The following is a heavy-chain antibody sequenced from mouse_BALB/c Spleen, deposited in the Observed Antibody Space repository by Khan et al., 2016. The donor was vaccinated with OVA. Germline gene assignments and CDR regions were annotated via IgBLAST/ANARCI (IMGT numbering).Heavy chain of an antibody. Sequence: EVQLVESGGGLVQPGGSRKLSCAASGFTFSSYGMHWVRQAPEKGLEWVAYISGDSSTTYYTDTVKGRFTISRDNPKNTLSLQMTTIMSEDTAMYYCATSYYYGYYFDYWGPGTTLTVSS. CDR1: GFTFSSYG. J-gene: IGHJ2*01. D-gene: IGHD1-1*01. V-gene: IGHV5-17*02. CDR3: ATSYYYGYYFDY. CDR2: ISGDSSTT.